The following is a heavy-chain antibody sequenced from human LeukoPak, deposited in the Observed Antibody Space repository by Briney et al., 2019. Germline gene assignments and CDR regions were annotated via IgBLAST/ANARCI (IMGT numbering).Heavy chain of an antibody. V-gene: IGHV3-11*01. J-gene: IGHJ3*02. CDR3: AREGEGYCSSTSCPHPYSGYDPDTASDAFDI. CDR1: GFTCVTNY. D-gene: IGHD2-2*01. Sequence: PGGSWRLSFAASGFTCVTNYWSGFGRPLGRGREGFSYIISSGSTYNNQNPLMGRFTISRDNAKNSLYLQMNSLRAEDTAVYYCAREGEGYCSSTSCPHPYSGYDPDTASDAFDIWGQGTMVTVSS. CDR2: IISSGSTY.